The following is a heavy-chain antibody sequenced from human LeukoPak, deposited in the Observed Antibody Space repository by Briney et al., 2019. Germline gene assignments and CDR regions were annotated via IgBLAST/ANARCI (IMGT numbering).Heavy chain of an antibody. CDR1: GGSTSSGSYY. CDR2: IYDSGST. Sequence: PSQTLSLTCTVSGGSTSSGSYYWRWIRQPAGKGLEWIGSIYDSGSTYYNPSLKSRVTISVDTSENQFFLKLSSVTAADTDVYYCARLQSSLIVVAAAIPDHYYYYMDVWGKGTTVTVSS. D-gene: IGHD2-2*02. CDR3: ARLQSSLIVVAAAIPDHYYYYMDV. V-gene: IGHV4-39*01. J-gene: IGHJ6*03.